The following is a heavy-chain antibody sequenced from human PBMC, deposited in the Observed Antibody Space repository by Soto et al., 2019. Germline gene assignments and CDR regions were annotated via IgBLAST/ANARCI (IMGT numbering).Heavy chain of an antibody. V-gene: IGHV4-39*01. D-gene: IGHD3-22*01. J-gene: IGHJ3*01. CDR2: IYYSGNT. CDR1: GGSISSHTHY. Sequence: SETLSLTCTVSGGSISSHTHYWGWIRQPPGKGLEWIASIYYSGNTYHNPSLKSRVTVYVDTSKNQFSLKLSSVTAADTAIYYCARVYFYDNSGKKAFDVWGQGTMVTVSS. CDR3: ARVYFYDNSGKKAFDV.